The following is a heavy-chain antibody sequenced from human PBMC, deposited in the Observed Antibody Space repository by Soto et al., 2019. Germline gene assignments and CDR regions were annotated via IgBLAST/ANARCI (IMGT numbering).Heavy chain of an antibody. J-gene: IGHJ4*02. CDR2: LSLNDEK. Sequence: QITLKESGPTLVKPTQTLTVTCTFSGFSLSTSGVGVGWIRQPPGHALEWLALLSLNDEKTYSPSLKTTLTITKDTSKNQVVLTMTNIAHVDKATYYCAHTRGYFDYWGQGTLVTVSS. CDR1: GFSLSTSGVG. D-gene: IGHD3-10*01. CDR3: AHTRGYFDY. V-gene: IGHV2-5*01.